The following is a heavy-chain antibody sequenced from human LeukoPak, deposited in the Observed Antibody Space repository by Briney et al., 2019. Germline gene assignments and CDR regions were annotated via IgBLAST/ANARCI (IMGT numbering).Heavy chain of an antibody. CDR1: GLTGSHNY. V-gene: IGHV3-53*01. Sequence: RSGGSLRLPCAASGLTGSHNYVSWVRQAPGRGLEWVSAIHTSGDTCYADSVKGRFTIPRDTSKNTLYLQINSLRVEDTAVYYCIVFGDSNHWGQGTLVTVSS. D-gene: IGHD4-17*01. CDR2: IHTSGDT. J-gene: IGHJ5*02. CDR3: IVFGDSNH.